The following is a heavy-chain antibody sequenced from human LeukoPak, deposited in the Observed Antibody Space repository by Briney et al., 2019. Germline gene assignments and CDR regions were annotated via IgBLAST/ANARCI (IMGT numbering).Heavy chain of an antibody. V-gene: IGHV1-18*04. CDR3: VRDGHRLFDYYYNYMDV. CDR1: EYTFTGYY. CDR2: ISAYNGYT. J-gene: IGHJ6*03. D-gene: IGHD2-21*01. Sequence: ASVKVSCKTSEYTFTGYYMHWVRQAPGQGLEWMGWISAYNGYTHYAQMLQGRVTMTTDTPTSTAYMELRSLRSDDTAVYYCVRDGHRLFDYYYNYMDVWGKGTTVTVSS.